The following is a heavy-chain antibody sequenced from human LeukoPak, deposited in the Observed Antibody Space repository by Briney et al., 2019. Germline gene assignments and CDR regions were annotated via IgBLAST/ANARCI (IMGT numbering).Heavy chain of an antibody. CDR3: TRKYFDC. CDR2: IKQDGSEK. Sequence: GGSLRLSCAASGFTFSSYAMHWVRQAPGKGLEWVANIKQDGSEKYYVDSVKGRFTIARDNAKNSLYLQMNSLRAEDTAVYYCTRKYFDCWGQGTVVTVSS. V-gene: IGHV3-7*01. CDR1: GFTFSSYA. J-gene: IGHJ4*02.